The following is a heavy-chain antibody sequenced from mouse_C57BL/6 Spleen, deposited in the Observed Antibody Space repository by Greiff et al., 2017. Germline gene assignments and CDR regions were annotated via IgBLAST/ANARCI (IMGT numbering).Heavy chain of an antibody. V-gene: IGHV1-42*01. Sequence: EVQLQQSGPELVKPGASVKISCKASGYSFTGYYMNWVKQSPEKSLEWIGEINPSTGGTTYNQKFKAKATLTVDKSSSTAYMQLKSLTSEDSAVYYCARYFEVWGTGATVTVAS. CDR3: ARYFEV. J-gene: IGHJ1*03. CDR1: GYSFTGYY. CDR2: INPSTGGT.